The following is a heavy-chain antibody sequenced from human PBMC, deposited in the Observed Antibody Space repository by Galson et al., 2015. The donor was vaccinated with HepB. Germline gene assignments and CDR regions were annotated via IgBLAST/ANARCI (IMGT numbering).Heavy chain of an antibody. D-gene: IGHD6-6*01. Sequence: SVKVSCKASGYTFTSYGISWVRQAPGQGLEWMGWISAYNGNTNYAQKLQGRVTMTTDTSTSTAYMELRSLKSDDTAVYYCARAGHSSSSDWFDPWGQGTLVTVSS. CDR3: ARAGHSSSSDWFDP. V-gene: IGHV1-18*01. J-gene: IGHJ5*02. CDR2: ISAYNGNT. CDR1: GYTFTSYG.